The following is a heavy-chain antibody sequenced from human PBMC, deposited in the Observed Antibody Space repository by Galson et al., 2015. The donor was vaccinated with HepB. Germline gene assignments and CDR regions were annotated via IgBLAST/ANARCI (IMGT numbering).Heavy chain of an antibody. J-gene: IGHJ6*02. CDR1: GYIFRNNG. Sequence: SVKVSCKASGYIFRNNGITWVRQAPGQGLEWMGWINPYNGNTKYAQRFQDRVTMTTETSTSTAYMEMRSLRSDDTAVYYCARDRLPLPAVPYVMDVWGQGNTVTVSS. CDR2: INPYNGNT. D-gene: IGHD3-10*02. V-gene: IGHV1-18*04. CDR3: ARDRLPLPAVPYVMDV.